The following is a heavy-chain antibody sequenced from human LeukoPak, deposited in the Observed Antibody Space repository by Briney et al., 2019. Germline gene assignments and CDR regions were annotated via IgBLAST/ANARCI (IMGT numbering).Heavy chain of an antibody. V-gene: IGHV3-33*01. Sequence: PGGSLRLSCAASGFSFSSYGMHWVRQAPGKGLEWVAVIWYDGSNKYYADSVKGRFTISRDNSKNTLYLQMNSLRAEDTAVYYCARDHGSEITTPEYFQHWGQGTLVIVSS. J-gene: IGHJ1*01. CDR2: IWYDGSNK. CDR3: ARDHGSEITTPEYFQH. D-gene: IGHD3-22*01. CDR1: GFSFSSYG.